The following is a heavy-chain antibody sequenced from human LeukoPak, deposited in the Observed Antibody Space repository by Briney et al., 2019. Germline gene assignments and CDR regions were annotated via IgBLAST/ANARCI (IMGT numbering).Heavy chain of an antibody. V-gene: IGHV4-59*01. J-gene: IGHJ4*02. CDR1: GGSISSYY. D-gene: IGHD3-10*01. CDR3: AAVRGRYYFDY. CDR2: IYYSGST. Sequence: PSETLSLTCTVFGGSISSYYWSWLRQPPGKGLEWIGYIYYSGSTNYNPSLKSRVTISIDTSKNQFSLKLNSVTAVDTAVYYCAAVRGRYYFDYWGQGTLVTVSS.